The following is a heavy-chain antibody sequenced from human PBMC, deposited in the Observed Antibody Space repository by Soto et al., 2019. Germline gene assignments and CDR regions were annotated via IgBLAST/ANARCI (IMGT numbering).Heavy chain of an antibody. Sequence: SETLSLTCAVSGVSIHNSHSFWGWIRQPPGKGLEFIGSVYYSGGANYNPSLKSRVTVSIDTSNDQFSLRVNSVTAADTAVYYCGRVVEGATRHTDFDSWGQGILVTVSS. V-gene: IGHV4-39*01. CDR2: VYYSGGA. CDR3: GRVVEGATRHTDFDS. D-gene: IGHD2-15*01. CDR1: GVSIHNSHSF. J-gene: IGHJ5*01.